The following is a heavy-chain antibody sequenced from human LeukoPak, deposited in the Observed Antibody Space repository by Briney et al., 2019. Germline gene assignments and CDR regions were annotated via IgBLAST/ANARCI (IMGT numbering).Heavy chain of an antibody. D-gene: IGHD2-8*01. CDR2: IIPIFGTA. V-gene: IGHV1-69*13. J-gene: IGHJ5*02. Sequence: SVKVSCKASGGTFSSYAISWVRQAPGQGLEWMGGIIPIFGTANYAQKFQGRVTITADESTSTAYMELSSLRSEDTAVYYCARGCTNGVCFPRYNWFDPWGQGTLVTVSS. CDR3: ARGCTNGVCFPRYNWFDP. CDR1: GGTFSSYA.